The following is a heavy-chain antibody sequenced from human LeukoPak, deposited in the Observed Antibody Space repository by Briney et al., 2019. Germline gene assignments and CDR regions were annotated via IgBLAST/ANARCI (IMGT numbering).Heavy chain of an antibody. V-gene: IGHV3-15*01. J-gene: IGHJ4*02. CDR2: IKSKTDGGTT. D-gene: IGHD1-7*01. CDR3: TTDWNYRRAFDY. Sequence: PGGSLRLSCAASGFTFSRYWMSWVRQTPGKGLEWVGRIKSKTDGGTTDYAAPVKGRFTISRDDSKKTLYLQMNSLKTEDTAVYYCTTDWNYRRAFDYWGQGTLVTVSS. CDR1: GFTFSRYW.